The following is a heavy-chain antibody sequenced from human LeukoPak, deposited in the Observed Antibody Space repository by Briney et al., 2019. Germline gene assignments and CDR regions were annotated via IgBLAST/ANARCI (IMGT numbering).Heavy chain of an antibody. CDR2: IRSKAYGGTT. CDR1: GFTFGDYA. D-gene: IGHD2-8*01. CDR3: THCTNGVCYTGFDY. J-gene: IGHJ4*02. V-gene: IGHV3-49*04. Sequence: GGSLRLSCTASGFTFGDYAMSWVRQAPGTGLEGVGFIRSKAYGGTTEYAASVKGRFTISRDDSKSIAYLQMNSLNTEDTAVYYCTHCTNGVCYTGFDYWGQGTLVTVSS.